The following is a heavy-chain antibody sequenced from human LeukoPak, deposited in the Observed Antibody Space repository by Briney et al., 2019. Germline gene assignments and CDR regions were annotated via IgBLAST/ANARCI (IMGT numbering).Heavy chain of an antibody. J-gene: IGHJ6*02. CDR2: IIPIFGTA. CDR1: GGTFSSYA. D-gene: IGHD6-6*01. Sequence: SVKVSCKASGGTFSSYAISWVRQAPGQGLEWMGGIIPIFGTANYAQKFQGRVTITADESTSTAYMELSSLGSEDTAVYYCAREIAAQYYYYGMDVWGQGTTVTVSS. V-gene: IGHV1-69*13. CDR3: AREIAAQYYYYGMDV.